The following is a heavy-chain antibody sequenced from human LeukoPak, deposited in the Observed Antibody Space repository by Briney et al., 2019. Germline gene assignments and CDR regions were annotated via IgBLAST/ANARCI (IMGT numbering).Heavy chain of an antibody. CDR1: GFTFSTYS. V-gene: IGHV3-21*01. Sequence: GGSLRLSCAASGFTFSTYSMTWVRPAPGQGLEWVSTIDSSSIYYADSVRGRFTISRDNAKNSLYLLMNSLRAEDTAVYYCAGGSSWPLDYWGQGTLVTVSS. CDR2: IDSSSI. J-gene: IGHJ4*02. CDR3: AGGSSWPLDY. D-gene: IGHD6-13*01.